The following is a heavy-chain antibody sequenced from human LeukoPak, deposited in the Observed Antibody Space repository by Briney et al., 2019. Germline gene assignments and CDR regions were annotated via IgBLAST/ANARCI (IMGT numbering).Heavy chain of an antibody. CDR3: ARLREYYDSSGYYDY. CDR1: GYTFTSYA. CDR2: INAGNGNT. Sequence: ASVKVSCKASGYTFTSYAMHWVRQAPGQRLEWMGWINAGNGNTKYSQKFQGRVTITRDTSASTAYMELSSLRSEYTAVYYCARLREYYDSSGYYDYWGQGTLVTVSS. D-gene: IGHD3-22*01. V-gene: IGHV1-3*01. J-gene: IGHJ4*02.